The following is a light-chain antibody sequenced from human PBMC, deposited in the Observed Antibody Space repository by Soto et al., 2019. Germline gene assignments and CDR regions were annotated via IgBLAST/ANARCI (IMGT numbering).Light chain of an antibody. V-gene: IGLV1-51*01. J-gene: IGLJ1*01. Sequence: QSVMTQPPSVSAAPGQRFTFPGFESGPNIGGNSVSWYQQLPGTAPKLLIYDDDKRPSGIPDRFSGSKSGTSATLGITGFQTGDEADYYCGSWDSSLSAYVFGTGTKLTVL. CDR1: GPNIGGNS. CDR3: GSWDSSLSAYV. CDR2: DDD.